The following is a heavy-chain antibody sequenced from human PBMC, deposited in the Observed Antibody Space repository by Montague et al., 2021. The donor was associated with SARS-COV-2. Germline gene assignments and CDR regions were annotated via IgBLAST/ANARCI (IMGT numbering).Heavy chain of an antibody. V-gene: IGHV1-24*01. Sequence: SVKVSCKVSGNTLTELSMHWVRQAPGKGLEWMGGFDPEDGETVYAQKFQGRVTMTEDTSTDTAYMELSSLRSGDTAVYYCATIPLHYYDSSRYFDYWGQGTLVTVSS. CDR1: GNTLTELS. CDR2: FDPEDGET. CDR3: ATIPLHYYDSSRYFDY. D-gene: IGHD3-22*01. J-gene: IGHJ4*02.